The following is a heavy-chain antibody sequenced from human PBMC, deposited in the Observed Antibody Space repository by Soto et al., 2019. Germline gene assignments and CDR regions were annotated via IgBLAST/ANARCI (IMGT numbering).Heavy chain of an antibody. V-gene: IGHV4-61*08. J-gene: IGHJ5*02. D-gene: IGHD1-7*01. CDR3: AREDSTRTTQNWFDP. CDR1: GGSISSGGYY. Sequence: SETLSLTCTVSGGSISSGGYYWSWIRQHPGKGLEWIGYIYYSGSTNYNPSLKSRVTISVDTSKNQFSLKLSSVTAADTAVYYCAREDSTRTTQNWFDPWGQGTLVTVSS. CDR2: IYYSGST.